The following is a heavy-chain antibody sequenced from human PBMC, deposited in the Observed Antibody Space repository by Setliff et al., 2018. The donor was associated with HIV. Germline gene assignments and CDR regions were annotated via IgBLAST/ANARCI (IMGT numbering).Heavy chain of an antibody. CDR3: AKDYFSGYDFRYFFDY. V-gene: IGHV3-30*02. CDR1: GFNFNDYG. J-gene: IGHJ4*02. Sequence: GGSLRLSCAASGFNFNDYGMHWVRQAPGKGLEWVAFIRYDGSNEHYADSVKGRSTISRDNSKNTLALQMTRLRVEDTAAYYCAKDYFSGYDFRYFFDYWGQGALVTVSS. CDR2: IRYDGSNE. D-gene: IGHD5-12*01.